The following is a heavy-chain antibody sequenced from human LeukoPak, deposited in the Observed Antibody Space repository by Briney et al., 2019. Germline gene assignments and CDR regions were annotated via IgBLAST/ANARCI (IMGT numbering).Heavy chain of an antibody. V-gene: IGHV5-51*01. D-gene: IGHD5-18*01. Sequence: GESLKISCKGSGYSFTNYWLVWVRQMPGKGLEWMGIFYPGDSDTRYSPSFQGQVTISADKSISTDYLQWSSLKASDTAMHYCASNQLGYSDGYAYWGQGTLVTVSS. J-gene: IGHJ4*02. CDR2: FYPGDSDT. CDR1: GYSFTNYW. CDR3: ASNQLGYSDGYAY.